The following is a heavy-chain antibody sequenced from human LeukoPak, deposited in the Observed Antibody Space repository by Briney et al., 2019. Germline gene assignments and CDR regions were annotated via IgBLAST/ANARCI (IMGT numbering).Heavy chain of an antibody. CDR1: GGSVSSGNYY. V-gene: IGHV4-61*02. CDR2: IYTSGST. D-gene: IGHD1-26*01. J-gene: IGHJ4*02. CDR3: TQGGELMNY. Sequence: SETLSLTCTVSGGSVSSGNYYWTWIRQPAGKGLEWIGRIYTSGSTNYNPSLKSRVTISIDASKNQFSLRLTSVTAADTAMYYCTQGGELMNYWGQRTLVTVSS.